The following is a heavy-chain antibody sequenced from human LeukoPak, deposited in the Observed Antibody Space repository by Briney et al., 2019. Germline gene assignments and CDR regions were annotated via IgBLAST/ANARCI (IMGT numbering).Heavy chain of an antibody. CDR3: AREEDIVVVPASHDTFDI. V-gene: IGHV1-69*04. CDR2: IIPILGIA. Sequence: SVKVSCKASGGTFSSYTISWVRQAPGQGLEWMGRIIPILGIANYAQKFQGRVTITADKSTSTAYMELSSLRSEDTAVYYCAREEDIVVVPASHDTFDIWGQGTMVTVSS. CDR1: GGTFSSYT. J-gene: IGHJ3*02. D-gene: IGHD2-2*01.